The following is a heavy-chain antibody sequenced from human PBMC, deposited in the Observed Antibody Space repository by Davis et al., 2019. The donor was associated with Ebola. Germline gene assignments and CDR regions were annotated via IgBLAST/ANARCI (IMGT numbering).Heavy chain of an antibody. Sequence: SETLSLTFAVYGGSFSGYYWSWIRQPPGKGLEWIGEINRSGSTNYNPSLKSRVTISVDTSKNQFSLKLSSVTAADTAVYYCARGCRSLGKDAFDIWGQGTMVTVSS. CDR3: ARGCRSLGKDAFDI. D-gene: IGHD7-27*01. CDR2: INRSGST. CDR1: GGSFSGYY. J-gene: IGHJ3*02. V-gene: IGHV4-34*01.